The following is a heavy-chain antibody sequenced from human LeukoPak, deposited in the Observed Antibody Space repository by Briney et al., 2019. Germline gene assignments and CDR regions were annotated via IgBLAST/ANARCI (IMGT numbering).Heavy chain of an antibody. Sequence: PGGSLRPSCAASGLTVRDYHMSWIRQAPGKGLELVSAIVGSSTHHADSVKGRFTISRDNFKNTLNLQMNSLRAEDSAIYYCTRDEPGSSWFNWGQGTLVTVSS. V-gene: IGHV3-23*01. CDR3: TRDEPGSSWFN. D-gene: IGHD6-19*01. J-gene: IGHJ4*02. CDR1: GLTVRDYH. CDR2: IVGSST.